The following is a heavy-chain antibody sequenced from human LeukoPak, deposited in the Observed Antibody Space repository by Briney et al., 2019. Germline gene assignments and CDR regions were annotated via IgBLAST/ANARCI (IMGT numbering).Heavy chain of an antibody. J-gene: IGHJ4*02. CDR3: ARIYYGSGTPPY. Sequence: GGSLRLSCAASGFTFSSYEMNWVRQAPGKGLEWVSYISSSGRTIYYADSVKGRFTISRDNAENSLYLQMNSLRAEDTAVYYCARIYYGSGTPPYWGQGTLVTVSS. D-gene: IGHD3-10*01. CDR2: ISSSGRTI. V-gene: IGHV3-48*03. CDR1: GFTFSSYE.